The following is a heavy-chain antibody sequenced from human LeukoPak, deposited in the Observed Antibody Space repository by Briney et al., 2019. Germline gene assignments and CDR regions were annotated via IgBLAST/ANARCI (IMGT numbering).Heavy chain of an antibody. CDR3: TRAETDSSGYYYNY. V-gene: IGHV1-69*05. Sequence: SVKVSCKASGGTFSSYAISWVRQAPGQGLERMGGIIPIFGTANYAQKFQGRVTITTDESTSTAYMELSSLRSEDTAVYFCTRAETDSSGYYYNYWGQATLVTVSS. CDR1: GGTFSSYA. D-gene: IGHD3-22*01. J-gene: IGHJ4*02. CDR2: IIPIFGTA.